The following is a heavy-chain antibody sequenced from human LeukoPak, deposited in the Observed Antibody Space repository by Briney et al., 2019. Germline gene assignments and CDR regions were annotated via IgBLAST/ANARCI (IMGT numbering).Heavy chain of an antibody. D-gene: IGHD4-11*01. CDR1: GGSISSGDYY. Sequence: RSSETLSLTCTVSGGSISSGDYYWNWIRQPPGKGLEWIGYIHYSGSTYYTPSLKSRLAISQDTSENQISLKLTSVTAADSAVYYCAASEGLDYKIVYWGRGTLVAVSS. J-gene: IGHJ4*02. V-gene: IGHV4-30-4*08. CDR3: AASEGLDYKIVY. CDR2: IHYSGST.